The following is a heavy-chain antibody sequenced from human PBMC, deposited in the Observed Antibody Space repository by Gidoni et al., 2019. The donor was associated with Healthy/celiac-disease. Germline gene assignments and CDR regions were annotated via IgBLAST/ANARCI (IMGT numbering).Heavy chain of an antibody. CDR2: IKTKTDGGTT. J-gene: IGHJ5*02. D-gene: IGHD6-19*01. CDR3: TTVAVAGYNWFDP. CDR1: GFTFNNAW. Sequence: EVQLVESGGCLVKPGGSLRLSCAASGFTFNNAWMTWVRQAPGKGLEWVGRIKTKTDGGTTDYAAPVKGRFTISRDDSKSTLYLQMNSLKSEDTAVYFCTTVAVAGYNWFDPWGQGTLVTVSS. V-gene: IGHV3-15*07.